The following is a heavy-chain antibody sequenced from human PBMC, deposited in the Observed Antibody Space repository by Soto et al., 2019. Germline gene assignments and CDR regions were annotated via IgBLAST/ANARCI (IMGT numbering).Heavy chain of an antibody. CDR3: ARTVGAAYYFDF. CDR2: IYTSGST. Sequence: TLSLTCTVSGDSMTKYYWSWIRQPAGKGLEWIGRIYTSGSTNYNPSLKSRVTMSIDTSNKHFSLSLKSVTAADTAVYYCARTVGAAYYFDFWGQGALVTVSS. V-gene: IGHV4-4*07. D-gene: IGHD1-26*01. CDR1: GDSMTKYY. J-gene: IGHJ4*02.